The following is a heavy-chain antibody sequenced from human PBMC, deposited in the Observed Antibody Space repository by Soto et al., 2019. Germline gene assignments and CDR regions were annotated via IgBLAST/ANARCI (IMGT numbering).Heavy chain of an antibody. CDR1: GFSFSSAW. CDR3: ARDRAYSRFDY. CDR2: MNEDGSER. D-gene: IGHD4-4*01. Sequence: ESGGGLVQPGGSLRLSCAVSGFSFSSAWMTWIRQAPGKGLERVAIMNEDGSERYYVDSVKGRFTISRDNAKNALFLQMNSLRVEDTAVYFCARDRAYSRFDYWGQGSLVNGSS. V-gene: IGHV3-7*03. J-gene: IGHJ4*02.